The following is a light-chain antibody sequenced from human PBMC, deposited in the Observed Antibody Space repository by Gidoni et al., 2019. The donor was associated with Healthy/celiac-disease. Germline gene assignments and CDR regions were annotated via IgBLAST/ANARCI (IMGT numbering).Light chain of an antibody. V-gene: IGKV3-11*01. J-gene: IGKJ3*01. CDR2: DAS. Sequence: EMVVTQSPATLSLSPGERATLSCRASQSVSRYLAWYQQTPGQAPRLLIYDASNRATGIPARFSGSGSGPDFTLTISSLDPEDFAVYYCQQRSNWPPFTFXPXTKVDIK. CDR3: QQRSNWPPFT. CDR1: QSVSRY.